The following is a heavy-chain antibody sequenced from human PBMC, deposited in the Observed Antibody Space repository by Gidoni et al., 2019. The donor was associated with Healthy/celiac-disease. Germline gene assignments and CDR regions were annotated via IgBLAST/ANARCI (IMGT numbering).Heavy chain of an antibody. Sequence: QVQLVQSGAEVKKPGSSVKVSCKASGGTFSSYTISWVRQAPGQGLEWMGRIIPILGIANYAQKFQGRVTITADKSTSTAYMELSSLRSEDTAVYYCARDLGYCSSTSCYEVGYWGQGTLVTVSS. CDR1: GGTFSSYT. CDR2: IIPILGIA. J-gene: IGHJ4*02. CDR3: ARDLGYCSSTSCYEVGY. V-gene: IGHV1-69*08. D-gene: IGHD2-2*01.